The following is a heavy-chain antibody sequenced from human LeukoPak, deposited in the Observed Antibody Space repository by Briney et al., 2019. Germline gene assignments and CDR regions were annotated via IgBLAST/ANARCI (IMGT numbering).Heavy chain of an antibody. J-gene: IGHJ4*02. V-gene: IGHV1-18*01. D-gene: IGHD5-12*01. CDR2: ISAYNGNT. Sequence: ASVKVSCKASGYTFTSYGVSWVRQAPGQGLEWMGWISAYNGNTNYAQKLQGRVTVTTDTSTSTAYMELRSLRSDDTAVYYCARDGSGLRLLGYWGQGTLVTVSS. CDR3: ARDGSGLRLLGY. CDR1: GYTFTSYG.